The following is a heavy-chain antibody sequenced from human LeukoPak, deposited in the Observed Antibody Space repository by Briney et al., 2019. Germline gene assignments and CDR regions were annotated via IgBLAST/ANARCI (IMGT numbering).Heavy chain of an antibody. D-gene: IGHD1-1*01. CDR3: GRGNAYGLVDY. J-gene: IGHJ4*02. CDR1: GGSISSGGYY. Sequence: SQTLSLTCTVSGGSISSGGYYWSWIRQPPGKGLEWIGYIYHSGSTYYNPSLKSRVTISVDRSKNQFSLKVNSVTAADTAVYYCGRGNAYGLVDYWGPGTLVTVSS. CDR2: IYHSGST. V-gene: IGHV4-30-2*01.